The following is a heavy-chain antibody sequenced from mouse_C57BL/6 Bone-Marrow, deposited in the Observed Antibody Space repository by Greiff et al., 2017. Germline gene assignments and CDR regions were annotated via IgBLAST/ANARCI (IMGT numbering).Heavy chain of an antibody. CDR3: ARLGTTVVEGYFDV. D-gene: IGHD1-1*01. Sequence: EVQLVESGGGLVQPGGSLKLSCAASGFTFSDYYMYLVRQTPEKRLEWVAYISNGGGSTYYPDTVKGRFTISRDNAKNTLYLQMSRLKSEDTAMYYWARLGTTVVEGYFDVWGTGTTVTVSS. CDR1: GFTFSDYY. J-gene: IGHJ1*03. CDR2: ISNGGGST. V-gene: IGHV5-12*01.